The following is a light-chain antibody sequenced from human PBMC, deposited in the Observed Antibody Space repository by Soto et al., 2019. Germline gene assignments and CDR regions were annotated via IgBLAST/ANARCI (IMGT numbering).Light chain of an antibody. J-gene: IGKJ4*01. Sequence: IGLTMSPVTLSLSPGERATLSCRASQSFSSSYLAWYQQKPGQAPRLLIYGASSRATGIPDRFSGSGSGTDFTLTISSLEPEDFAIYYCHTRCTWPPVPFGGRTKVDIK. CDR1: QSFSSSY. CDR3: HTRCTWPPVP. CDR2: GAS. V-gene: IGKV3D-20*02.